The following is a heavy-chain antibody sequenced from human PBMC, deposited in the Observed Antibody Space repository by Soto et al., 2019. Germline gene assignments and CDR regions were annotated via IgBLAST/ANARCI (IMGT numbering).Heavy chain of an antibody. D-gene: IGHD3-3*01. CDR1: GGSISSSSYY. CDR3: ARHVRVVITNWFDP. V-gene: IGHV4-39*01. CDR2: IYYSGST. Sequence: PSETLSLTCTVSGGSISSSSYYWGWIRQPPGKGLEWIGGIYYSGSTYYNPSLKSRVTISVDTSKNQFSLKLSSVTAADTAVYYCARHVRVVITNWFDPWGQGTLVTVSS. J-gene: IGHJ5*02.